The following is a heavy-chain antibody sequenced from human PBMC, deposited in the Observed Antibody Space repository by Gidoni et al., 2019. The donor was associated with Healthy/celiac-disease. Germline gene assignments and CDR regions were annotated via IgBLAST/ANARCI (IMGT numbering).Heavy chain of an antibody. D-gene: IGHD4-17*01. CDR1: AYSISSGYY. Sequence: QVQLQESGPGLVKPSETLSLTCAVSAYSISSGYYWGWIRQPPGKGLEWIGSIYHSGSTYYNPSLKSRVTISVDTSKNQFSLKLSSVTAADTAVYYCARAYGDYHAFDIWGQGTMVTVSS. V-gene: IGHV4-38-2*01. CDR3: ARAYGDYHAFDI. CDR2: IYHSGST. J-gene: IGHJ3*02.